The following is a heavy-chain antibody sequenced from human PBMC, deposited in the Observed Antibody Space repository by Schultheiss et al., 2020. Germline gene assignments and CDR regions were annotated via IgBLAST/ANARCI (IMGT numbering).Heavy chain of an antibody. CDR2: IYYSGST. CDR1: GGSISSGGYY. V-gene: IGHV4-31*03. J-gene: IGHJ4*02. Sequence: SATLSLTCTVSGGSISSGGYYWSWIRQHPGKGLEWIGYIYYSGSTYYNPSLKSRVTISVDTSKNQFSLKLSSVTAADTAVYYCARAPMVQGGWIDYWGQGTLVTVSS. D-gene: IGHD3-10*01. CDR3: ARAPMVQGGWIDY.